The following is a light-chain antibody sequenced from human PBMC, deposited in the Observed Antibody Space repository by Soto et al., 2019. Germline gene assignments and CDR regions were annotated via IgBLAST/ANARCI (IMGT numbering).Light chain of an antibody. Sequence: DIVMTQSPLSLPVTPGEPASISCRSSQSLLHSNGYNYLDWYLQKPGQSPQLLIYLGSNRASGVPDRFSGSVSGTDCTLKISRVEAEDFGVYYCMQALQTPFTFGGGTKVEIK. V-gene: IGKV2-28*01. CDR3: MQALQTPFT. CDR1: QSLLHSNGYNY. J-gene: IGKJ4*01. CDR2: LGS.